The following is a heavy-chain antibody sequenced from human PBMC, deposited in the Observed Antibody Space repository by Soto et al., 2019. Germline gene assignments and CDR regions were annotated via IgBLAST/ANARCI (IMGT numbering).Heavy chain of an antibody. CDR2: ISSSSSYI. J-gene: IGHJ6*02. D-gene: IGHD6-13*01. Sequence: EVQLVESGGGLVKPGGSLRLSCAASGFTFSSYSMNWVRQAPGKGLEWVSSISSSSSYIYYADSVKGRFTISRDNAKNSLYLQMNSVGAEDTAVYYCARDSVAAAGTSYYCGMDVWGQGTTVTVSS. CDR3: ARDSVAAAGTSYYCGMDV. CDR1: GFTFSSYS. V-gene: IGHV3-21*01.